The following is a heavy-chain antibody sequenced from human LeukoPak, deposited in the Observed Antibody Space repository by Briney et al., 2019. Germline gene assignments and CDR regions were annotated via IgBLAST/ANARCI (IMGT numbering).Heavy chain of an antibody. D-gene: IGHD3-10*01. J-gene: IGHJ4*02. V-gene: IGHV4-4*07. CDR1: GGSISSYY. CDR2: IYTSGST. Sequence: PSETLSLTCTVSGGSISSYYWSWIRQPAGKGLEWIGRIYTSGSTNYNPSLKSRVTISVDTSKNQFSLKLSSVTAADTAVYYCAGMLESDYGSGSSYDYWGQGTLVTVSS. CDR3: AGMLESDYGSGSSYDY.